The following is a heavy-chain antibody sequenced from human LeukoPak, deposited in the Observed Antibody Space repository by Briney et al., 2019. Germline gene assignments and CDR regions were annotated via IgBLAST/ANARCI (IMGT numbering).Heavy chain of an antibody. J-gene: IGHJ3*02. CDR1: GGSISSYY. D-gene: IGHD3-3*01. Sequence: SETLFLTCTVSGGSISSYYWSWIRQPPGKGLEWIGYIYTNGSTNYNPSLKSRVTISVDTSKNQFSLKLSSVTAADTAVYYCARQNSITIFGVTNPWDAFDIWGQGTMVTVSS. CDR3: ARQNSITIFGVTNPWDAFDI. CDR2: IYTNGST. V-gene: IGHV4-4*09.